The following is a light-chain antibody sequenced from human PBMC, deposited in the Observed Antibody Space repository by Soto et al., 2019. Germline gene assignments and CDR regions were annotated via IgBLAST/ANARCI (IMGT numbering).Light chain of an antibody. Sequence: QSALTQPPSASGSPGQSLTISCTGTSSDIGDYNSVSWYQQHPGQAPQLMIYEVSNRPSGVSNRFSGSKSGNTASLTISGLQAEDETDYYCSSYTSTGAWVFGGGTKLTV. CDR1: SSDIGDYNS. J-gene: IGLJ3*02. CDR2: EVS. V-gene: IGLV2-14*01. CDR3: SSYTSTGAWV.